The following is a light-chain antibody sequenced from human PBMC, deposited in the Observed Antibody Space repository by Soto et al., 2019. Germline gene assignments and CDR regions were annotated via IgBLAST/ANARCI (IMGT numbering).Light chain of an antibody. CDR1: NSNVGSYFL. Sequence: QSALTQPASVSGSPGQSITISCTGTNSNVGSYFLVSWYRHQSGRAPQLILYEGEKRPSGVSDRFSGSKSGTSGTLDITGLQTGDEADYYCATWDGSLPAEVFGGGTKLTVL. J-gene: IGLJ2*01. V-gene: IGLV2-14*02. CDR2: EGE. CDR3: ATWDGSLPAEV.